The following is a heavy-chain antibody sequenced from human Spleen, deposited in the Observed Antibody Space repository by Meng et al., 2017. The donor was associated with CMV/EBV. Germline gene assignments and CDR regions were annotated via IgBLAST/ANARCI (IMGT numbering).Heavy chain of an antibody. CDR2: AFHSGTT. CDR1: GDSIRSYH. CDR3: TSLGYCSSTSCYSNWFDP. V-gene: IGHV4-59*12. D-gene: IGHD2-2*02. Sequence: SETLSLTCTVSGDSIRSYHWSWIRQPPGKGLEWIGYAFHSGTTNKNPSLQSRVMISVDTSKNQFYLKLSSVTAADTAVYYYTSLGYCSSTSCYSNWFDPWGQGTLVTVSS. J-gene: IGHJ5*02.